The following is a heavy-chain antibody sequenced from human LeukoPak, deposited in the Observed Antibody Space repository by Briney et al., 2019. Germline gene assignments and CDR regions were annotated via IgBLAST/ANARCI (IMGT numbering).Heavy chain of an antibody. CDR1: GGSFSGYY. V-gene: IGHV4-34*01. CDR3: AREYSSSSGPFDY. Sequence: SETLSLTCAVYGGSFSGYYWSWIRQPPGKGLEWIGEINHSGSTNYNPSLKSRVTISVGTSKNQFSLKLSSVTAADTAVYYCAREYSSSSGPFDYWAREPWSPSPQ. CDR2: INHSGST. J-gene: IGHJ4*02. D-gene: IGHD6-13*01.